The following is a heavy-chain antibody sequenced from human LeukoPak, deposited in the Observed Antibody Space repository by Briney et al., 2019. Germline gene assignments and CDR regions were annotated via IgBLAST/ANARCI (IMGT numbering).Heavy chain of an antibody. J-gene: IGHJ5*02. CDR1: GGSFSGYY. Sequence: SETLSPTCAVYGGSFSGYYWSWIRQPPGKGLEWIGEINHSGSTNYNPSLKSRVTISVDTSKNQFSLKLSSVTAADTAVYYCARGVLRYFWFDPWGQGTLVTVSS. V-gene: IGHV4-34*01. CDR3: ARGVLRYFWFDP. CDR2: INHSGST. D-gene: IGHD3-9*01.